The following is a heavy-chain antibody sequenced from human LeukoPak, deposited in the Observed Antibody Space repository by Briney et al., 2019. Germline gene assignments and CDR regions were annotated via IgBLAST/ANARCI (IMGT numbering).Heavy chain of an antibody. CDR2: ISGSGGST. Sequence: GGSLRLSCAASGFTFSSYAMSWVRQAPGKGLEWVSTISGSGGSTYYADSVKGRFTISRDNSKNTLYLQMNSLRAEDTAVYYCARELDSSGYFDYWGQGTLVTVSS. CDR3: ARELDSSGYFDY. D-gene: IGHD3-22*01. V-gene: IGHV3-23*01. J-gene: IGHJ4*02. CDR1: GFTFSSYA.